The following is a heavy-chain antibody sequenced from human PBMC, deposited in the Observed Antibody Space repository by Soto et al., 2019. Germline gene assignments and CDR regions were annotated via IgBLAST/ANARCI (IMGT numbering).Heavy chain of an antibody. J-gene: IGHJ5*02. CDR1: GFAFSGYW. CDR2: IEGNGSEK. CDR3: ARGQAWLDP. V-gene: IGHV3-7*01. Sequence: QLVESGGGLVQPGGSLRLTCAGSGFAFSGYWMSWVRQAPWKGLEWVASIEGNGSEKYYVDSVRGGLIISRENAKNSLFPQMNSVGAEDTPVYYCARGQAWLDPWGQRTLVTVSS.